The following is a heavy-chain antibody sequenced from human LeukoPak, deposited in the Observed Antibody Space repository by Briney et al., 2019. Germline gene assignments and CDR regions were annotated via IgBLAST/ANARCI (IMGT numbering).Heavy chain of an antibody. D-gene: IGHD2-15*01. V-gene: IGHV3-30*18. CDR2: ISYDGSNK. J-gene: IGHJ6*02. CDR3: AKDPQFWVVAAIGYYYYGMDV. Sequence: PGGSLRLSCAASGFTFSSYGMHWVRQAPGKGLEWVAVISYDGSNKYYADSVKGRFTISRDNSKNTLYLQMNSLRAEDTAVYYCAKDPQFWVVAAIGYYYYGMDVWGQGTTVTVSS. CDR1: GFTFSSYG.